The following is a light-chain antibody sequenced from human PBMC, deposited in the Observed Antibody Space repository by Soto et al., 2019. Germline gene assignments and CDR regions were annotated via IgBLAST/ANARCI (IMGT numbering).Light chain of an antibody. CDR1: QGISSY. CDR3: QQYYSYPRT. Sequence: SSHPSTTGDRVSSTCRASQGISSYLAWYQQKPGKAPKLLIYAASTLQSGVTSRFSGSGSGTDFTLTISCLQSEDFATYYCQQYYSYPRTVGQGTQVEIK. CDR2: AAS. J-gene: IGKJ1*01. V-gene: IGKV1-8*01.